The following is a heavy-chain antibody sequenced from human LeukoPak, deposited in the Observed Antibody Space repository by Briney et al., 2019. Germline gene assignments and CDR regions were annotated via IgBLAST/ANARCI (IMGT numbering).Heavy chain of an antibody. Sequence: GGSLRLSCAASGFTFSGHWMSWVRQATGKGLEWVANINQGGSDKYYVDSVKGRFSISRDNANNLLYLQMNSLRGEDTAVYYCTRDRSRAEDDWGQGTLVTVST. CDR2: INQGGSDK. D-gene: IGHD1-14*01. V-gene: IGHV3-7*01. J-gene: IGHJ4*02. CDR3: TRDRSRAEDD. CDR1: GFTFSGHW.